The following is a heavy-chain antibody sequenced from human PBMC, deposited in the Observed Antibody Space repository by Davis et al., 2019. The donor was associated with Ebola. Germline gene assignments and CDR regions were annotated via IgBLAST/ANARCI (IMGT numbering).Heavy chain of an antibody. D-gene: IGHD3-3*01. CDR1: VITFSSYA. J-gene: IGHJ6*04. Sequence: GESLKISCTDSVITFSSYAMTWVRQAPGKGLEWVSAICGSGGSTYYADSVKGRFTISRDNSKKTLYLQMNSLRAEDTAVYYCAKSGLSFGVVKYHYGMDVWGKGTTVTVSS. CDR2: ICGSGGST. CDR3: AKSGLSFGVVKYHYGMDV. V-gene: IGHV3-23*01.